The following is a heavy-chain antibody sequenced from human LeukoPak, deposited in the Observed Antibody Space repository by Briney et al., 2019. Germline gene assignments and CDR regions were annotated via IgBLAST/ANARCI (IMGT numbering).Heavy chain of an antibody. CDR1: GYTFTPYA. CDR3: ARDSGYDYVWGSYY. D-gene: IGHD3-16*01. J-gene: IGHJ4*02. CDR2: INTNTGNP. V-gene: IGHV7-4-1*02. Sequence: GASVKVSCKASGYTFTPYAINWVRQAPGQGLEWMGWINTNTGNPTYAQGFTGRFVFSLDTSVSTAYLQITSLKAEDTAVYYCARDSGYDYVWGSYYWGQGTLVTVSS.